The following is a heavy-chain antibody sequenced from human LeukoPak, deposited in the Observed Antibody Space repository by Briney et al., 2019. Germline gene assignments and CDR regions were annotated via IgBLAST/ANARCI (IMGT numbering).Heavy chain of an antibody. D-gene: IGHD6-19*01. CDR2: IYPGDSDT. CDR1: GYSFTSYW. J-gene: IGHJ2*01. Sequence: GESLKISCKGSGYSFTSYWIGWVRQMPGKGLEWMGIIYPGDSDTRYSPSFQGQVTISADKSISTAYLQWSSLKASDTAMYYCARAGYSSGWSLLEGYFDLWGRGTLVTVSS. CDR3: ARAGYSSGWSLLEGYFDL. V-gene: IGHV5-51*01.